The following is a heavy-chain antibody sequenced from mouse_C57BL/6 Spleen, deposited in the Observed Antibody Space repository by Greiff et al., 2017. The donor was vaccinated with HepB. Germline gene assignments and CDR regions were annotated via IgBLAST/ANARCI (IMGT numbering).Heavy chain of an antibody. Sequence: EVKVVESGGGLVKPGGSLKLSCAASGFTFSDYGMHWVRQAPEKGLEWVAYISSGSSTIYYADTVKGRFTISRDNAKNTLFLQMTSLRSEDTAMYYCARGPYYYGSSHWYFDVWGTGTTVTVSS. CDR1: GFTFSDYG. D-gene: IGHD1-1*01. CDR2: ISSGSSTI. V-gene: IGHV5-17*01. J-gene: IGHJ1*03. CDR3: ARGPYYYGSSHWYFDV.